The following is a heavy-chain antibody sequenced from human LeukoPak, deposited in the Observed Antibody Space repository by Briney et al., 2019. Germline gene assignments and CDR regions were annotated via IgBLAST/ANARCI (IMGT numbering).Heavy chain of an antibody. Sequence: PGGSLRLSCAASGFTFSNAWMSWVRQAPGKGLEWVGRIKSKTDGGTTDYAAPVKGRFTISRDDSKNTLYLQMNSPKTEDTAVYYCTTDIVVVTATLYYFDYWGQGTLVTVSS. CDR3: TTDIVVVTATLYYFDY. CDR1: GFTFSNAW. D-gene: IGHD2-21*02. V-gene: IGHV3-15*01. CDR2: IKSKTDGGTT. J-gene: IGHJ4*02.